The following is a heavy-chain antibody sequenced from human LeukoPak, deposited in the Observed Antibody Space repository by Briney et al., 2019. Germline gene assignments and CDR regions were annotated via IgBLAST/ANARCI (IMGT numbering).Heavy chain of an antibody. CDR2: IYYSGST. Sequence: SSETLSLTCTVSGGSISSSSYYWGWIRQPPGKGLEWIGSIYYSGSTYYNPSLKSRVTISVDTSKNQFSLKLSSVTAADTAVYYCARKRKPSSYMDVWGKGTTVTVSS. J-gene: IGHJ6*03. D-gene: IGHD2-2*01. V-gene: IGHV4-39*07. CDR1: GGSISSSSYY. CDR3: ARKRKPSSYMDV.